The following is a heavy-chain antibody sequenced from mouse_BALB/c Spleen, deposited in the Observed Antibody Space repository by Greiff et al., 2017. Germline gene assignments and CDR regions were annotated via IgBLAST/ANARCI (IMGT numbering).Heavy chain of an antibody. V-gene: IGHV1-31*01. CDR2: INPYNGAT. D-gene: IGHD2-14*01. J-gene: IGHJ1*01. Sequence: EVMLQQSGPELVKPGASVKISCKASGYSFTGYYMHWVKQSHVKSLEWIGRINPYNGATSYNQNFKDKASLTVDKSSSTAYMELHSLTSEDSAVYYCARGHRYDLYWYFDVWGAGTTVTVSS. CDR3: ARGHRYDLYWYFDV. CDR1: GYSFTGYY.